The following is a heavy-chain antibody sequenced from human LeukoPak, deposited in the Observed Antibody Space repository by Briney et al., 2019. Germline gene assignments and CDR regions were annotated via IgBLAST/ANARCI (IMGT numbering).Heavy chain of an antibody. J-gene: IGHJ4*02. CDR2: IQQDGNEK. CDR3: ARDTSGADY. CDR1: GFTFSTYW. Sequence: GGSLRLSCAASGFTFSTYWMSWVRQAPGKGLEWVANIQQDGNEKYYVDSVEGRFTTSRDNAKSSLYLQMNSLRAEDTAVYYCARDTSGADYWGQGTLVTVSS. V-gene: IGHV3-7*03. D-gene: IGHD1-1*01.